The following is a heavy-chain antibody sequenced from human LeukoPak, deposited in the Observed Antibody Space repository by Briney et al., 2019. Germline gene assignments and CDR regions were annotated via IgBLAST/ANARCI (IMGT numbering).Heavy chain of an antibody. CDR2: VSKSGST. CDR3: ARDDYGVFDAFDV. V-gene: IGHV4-4*08. J-gene: IGHJ3*01. Sequence: SETLSLTCTVSGGSITSHFWTWIRQAPGKGLEWVGYVSKSGSTNYNPSLQSRITISVDTSKNQFFLKLTSMTAADTAVYFYARDDYGVFDAFDVWGQGTVVTVSS. CDR1: GGSITSHF. D-gene: IGHD3-16*01.